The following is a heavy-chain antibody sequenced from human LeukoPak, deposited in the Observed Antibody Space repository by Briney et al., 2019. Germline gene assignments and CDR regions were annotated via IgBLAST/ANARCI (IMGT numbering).Heavy chain of an antibody. CDR2: IKQDGSGK. D-gene: IGHD6-19*01. CDR1: GFTFSRHW. V-gene: IGHV3-7*01. CDR3: ARALRAQWLSFYY. J-gene: IGHJ4*02. Sequence: GGSLRLSCAASGFTFSRHWMSWVRQAPGKGLEWVANIKQDGSGKYYVDSVKGRFTISRDNAKNSLSLQMNSLRAEDTALYYCARALRAQWLSFYYWGQGILVTVSS.